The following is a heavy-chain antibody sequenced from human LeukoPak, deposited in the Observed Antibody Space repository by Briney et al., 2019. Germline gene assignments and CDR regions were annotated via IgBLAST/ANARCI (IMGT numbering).Heavy chain of an antibody. CDR3: ARPEYSSSAFYYYYGMDV. V-gene: IGHV5-10-1*01. D-gene: IGHD6-13*01. CDR1: GDSFTSYW. J-gene: IGHJ6*02. Sequence: GESLKISCKGSGDSFTSYWISWVRQMPGKGLEWMCRIDPSGSYTNDNPSFQGHVTISADKSISTAYLQLSSLKASDTAMYYCARPEYSSSAFYYYYGMDVWGQGTTVTVSS. CDR2: IDPSGSYT.